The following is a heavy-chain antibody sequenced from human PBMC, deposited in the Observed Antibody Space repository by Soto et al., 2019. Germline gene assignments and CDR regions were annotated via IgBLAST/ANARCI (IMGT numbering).Heavy chain of an antibody. D-gene: IGHD6-25*01. Sequence: KPSETLSLTCTVSGGSISSYYWSWIRQPPGKRLEWIGYIYHSGSTNYNPSLKSRVTISVDTSKNQFSLKLSSVTAADTAVYYCARHERRVSKIFDYWGQGTLVTVSS. V-gene: IGHV4-59*08. J-gene: IGHJ4*02. CDR2: IYHSGST. CDR3: ARHERRVSKIFDY. CDR1: GGSISSYY.